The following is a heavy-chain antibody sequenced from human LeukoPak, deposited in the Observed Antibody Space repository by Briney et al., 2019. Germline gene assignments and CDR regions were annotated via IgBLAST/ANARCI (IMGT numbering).Heavy chain of an antibody. J-gene: IGHJ3*02. Sequence: GGSLRLSCAASEFIFSNYSMNWVRQAPGKGLEWVSAISGSGGSTYYADSVKGRFTISRDNSKNTLYLQMNSLRAEDTAVYYCAKDFIAAAGNDAFDIWGQGTMVTVSS. V-gene: IGHV3-23*01. CDR1: EFIFSNYS. CDR3: AKDFIAAAGNDAFDI. D-gene: IGHD6-13*01. CDR2: ISGSGGST.